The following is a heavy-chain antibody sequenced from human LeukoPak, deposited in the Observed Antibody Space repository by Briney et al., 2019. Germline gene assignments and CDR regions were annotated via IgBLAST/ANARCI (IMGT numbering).Heavy chain of an antibody. CDR2: ISGGGGST. D-gene: IGHD3-22*01. Sequence: GGSLRLSCAASGFTFSSYAMNWVRQAPGKGLEWVSGISGGGGSTYYADSVKGRFTISRDNSKNTLYLQMNSLRAEDTAVYYCAKVHYYDSSGYYYYYYGMDVWGQGTTVTVSS. CDR1: GFTFSSYA. J-gene: IGHJ6*02. CDR3: AKVHYYDSSGYYYYYYGMDV. V-gene: IGHV3-23*01.